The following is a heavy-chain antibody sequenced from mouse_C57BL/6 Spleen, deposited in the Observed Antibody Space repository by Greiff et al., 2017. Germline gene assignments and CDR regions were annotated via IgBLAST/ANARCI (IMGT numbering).Heavy chain of an antibody. V-gene: IGHV1-82*01. CDR1: GYAFSSSW. Sequence: QVQLKESGPELVKPGASVKISCKASGYAFSSSWMNWVKQRPGKGLEWIGRIYPGDGDTNYNGKFKGKATLTADKSSSTAYMQLSSLTSEDSAVYCYARSLYDYGGGAFDYWGQGTTLTVSS. J-gene: IGHJ2*01. CDR2: IYPGDGDT. D-gene: IGHD2-4*01. CDR3: ARSLYDYGGGAFDY.